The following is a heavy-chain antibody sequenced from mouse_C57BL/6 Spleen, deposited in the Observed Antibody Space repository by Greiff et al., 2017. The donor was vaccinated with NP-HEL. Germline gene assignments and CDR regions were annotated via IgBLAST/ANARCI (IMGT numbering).Heavy chain of an antibody. CDR2: ISSGSSTI. Sequence: EVKLMESGGGLVKPGGSLKLSCAASGFTFSDYGMHWVRQAPEKGLEWVAYISSGSSTIYYADTVKGRFTISRDNAKNTLFLQMTRRRSEDTAMYYCARSGAPRAMDYWGQGTSVTVSS. CDR3: ARSGAPRAMDY. J-gene: IGHJ4*01. D-gene: IGHD1-3*01. V-gene: IGHV5-17*01. CDR1: GFTFSDYG.